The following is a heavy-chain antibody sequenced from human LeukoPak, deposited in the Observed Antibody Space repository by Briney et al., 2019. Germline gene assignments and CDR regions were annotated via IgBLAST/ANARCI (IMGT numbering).Heavy chain of an antibody. CDR2: ISSSSSTI. D-gene: IGHD6-13*01. Sequence: PGGSLRLSCAASGFTSSSYSMNWVRQAPGKGLEWVSYISSSSSTIYYADSVKGRFTISRDNAKNSLYLQMNSLRAEDTAVYYCARDRGSSSWYGPPDAFDIWGQGTMVTVSS. CDR3: ARDRGSSSWYGPPDAFDI. V-gene: IGHV3-48*01. CDR1: GFTSSSYS. J-gene: IGHJ3*02.